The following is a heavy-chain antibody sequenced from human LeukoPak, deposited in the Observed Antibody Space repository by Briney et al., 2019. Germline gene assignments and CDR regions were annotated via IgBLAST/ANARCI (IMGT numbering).Heavy chain of an antibody. CDR1: EFTFSSYN. CDR3: ARGLLWFGELSHFDY. V-gene: IGHV3-21*01. Sequence: GGSLRLSCAASEFTFSSYNMNWVRQAPGKGLEWVSSISSSSKYIYYADSVKGRFTISRDNAKNSLYLQMNSLRAGDTAVYYCARGLLWFGELSHFDYWGQGTLVTVSS. CDR2: ISSSSKYI. J-gene: IGHJ4*02. D-gene: IGHD3-10*01.